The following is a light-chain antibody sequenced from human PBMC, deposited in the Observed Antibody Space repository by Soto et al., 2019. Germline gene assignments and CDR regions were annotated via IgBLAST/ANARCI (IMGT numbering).Light chain of an antibody. Sequence: DIVLTLSPGTLSLSPGERATLSCGASQSINSRSLAWYQQKPGQAPRLLIYGASSRATGIPDRFSGSGSGTDFTLTISRLEPEDFAVYYCQQYGSSPWTFGQGTKVDIK. V-gene: IGKV3-20*01. CDR1: QSINSRS. J-gene: IGKJ1*01. CDR3: QQYGSSPWT. CDR2: GAS.